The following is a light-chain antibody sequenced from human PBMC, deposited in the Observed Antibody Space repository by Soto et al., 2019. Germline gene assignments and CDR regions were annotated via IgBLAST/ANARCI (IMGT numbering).Light chain of an antibody. J-gene: IGKJ2*01. CDR2: KAS. V-gene: IGKV1-5*03. CDR1: QSITSW. CDR3: QQYNRYPYT. Sequence: DVQMTQSPSTLSASVGDRVTITCRASQSITSWLAWYQQKPGKAPKLLIYKASTLESGVPSRFSGSGSGTEFTLTISSLQPDDFARYYCQQYNRYPYTIGQGTKLEIK.